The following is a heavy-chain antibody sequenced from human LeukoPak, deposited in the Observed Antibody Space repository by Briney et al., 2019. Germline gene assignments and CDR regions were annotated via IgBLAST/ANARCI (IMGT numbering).Heavy chain of an antibody. Sequence: GGSLRLSCAASGFTFSSYEMNWVRQAPGKGLEWVSYISSSGSTIYYADSVKGRFTISRDNAKNSLYRQMNSRRAEDTAVYYCARAGPPPIYWGQGTLVTVSS. CDR2: ISSSGSTI. J-gene: IGHJ4*02. V-gene: IGHV3-48*03. CDR1: GFTFSSYE. CDR3: ARAGPPPIY.